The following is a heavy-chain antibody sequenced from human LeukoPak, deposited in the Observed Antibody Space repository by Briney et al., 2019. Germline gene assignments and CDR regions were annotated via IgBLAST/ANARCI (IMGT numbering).Heavy chain of an antibody. CDR2: ISSTNNFA. J-gene: IGHJ4*02. D-gene: IGHD3-10*01. Sequence: GGSLRLSCAASGFTFSSYAMNWVRQAPGKGLEWVSCISSTNNFAYYADSVKGRFTISRDNAKNSLSLQMNSLRPEDTAVYFCARGSFGVGSSPSDYWGQGTLVTVSS. V-gene: IGHV3-21*01. CDR1: GFTFSSYA. CDR3: ARGSFGVGSSPSDY.